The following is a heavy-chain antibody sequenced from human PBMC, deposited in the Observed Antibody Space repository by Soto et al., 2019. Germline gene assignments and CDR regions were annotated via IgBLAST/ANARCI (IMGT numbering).Heavy chain of an antibody. J-gene: IGHJ4*02. CDR3: ARSIPGTTSFDY. D-gene: IGHD1-7*01. CDR2: SRDKGNSYST. V-gene: IGHV3-72*01. CDR1: GFTFSDYY. Sequence: EVHLVESGGTLVQPGGSLRLSCAGSGFTFSDYYIDWVRQAPGKGLEWVGRSRDKGNSYSTDYAASVKGRFTVSRDASKNSLYLQMNSLQADDTALYYCARSIPGTTSFDYCGQGTLVTVSS.